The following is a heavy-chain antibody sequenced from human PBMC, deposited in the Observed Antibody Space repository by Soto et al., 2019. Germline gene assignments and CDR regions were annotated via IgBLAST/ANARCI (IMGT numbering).Heavy chain of an antibody. Sequence: SETLSLTYTLSGCSISSSSYYWGWIPQPPGKGLEWIGSIYYSGSTYYNPSLKSRVTISVDTSKNQFSLKLSSVTAADTAVYYCARRLYYDSSGFEGGGMDVWGQGTTVS. CDR3: ARRLYYDSSGFEGGGMDV. CDR1: GCSISSSSYY. J-gene: IGHJ6*02. D-gene: IGHD3-22*01. V-gene: IGHV4-39*01. CDR2: IYYSGST.